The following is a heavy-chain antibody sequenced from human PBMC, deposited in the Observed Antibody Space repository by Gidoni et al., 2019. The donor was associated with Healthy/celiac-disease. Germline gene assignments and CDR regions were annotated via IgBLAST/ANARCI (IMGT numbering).Heavy chain of an antibody. J-gene: IGHJ4*02. CDR3: AKVDLDTTGTLDY. D-gene: IGHD1-1*01. CDR1: GFTFSSYA. CDR2: ISGSGGST. V-gene: IGHV3-23*01. Sequence: EVQLLASGGGLVQPGGSLSLSCAASGFTFSSYAMSWVRQAPGKGLEWVSAISGSGGSTYYADSVKGRFTISRDNSKNTLYLQMNSLRAEDTAVYYCAKVDLDTTGTLDYWGQGTLVTVSS.